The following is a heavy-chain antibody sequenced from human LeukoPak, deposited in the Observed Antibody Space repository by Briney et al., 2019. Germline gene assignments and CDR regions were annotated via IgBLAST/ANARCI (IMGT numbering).Heavy chain of an antibody. CDR3: AKGRRHSCSSGYYFDY. V-gene: IGHV3-23*01. D-gene: IGHD6-6*01. Sequence: GGSLRLSCAASGFTFSSYAMSWVRQAPGKGLEWVSAISGSGGSTYYADSVKGRFTISRDNTKNTLYLQMNSLRAEDTAVYYCAKGRRHSCSSGYYFDYWGQGTQVTVSS. CDR1: GFTFSSYA. CDR2: ISGSGGST. J-gene: IGHJ4*02.